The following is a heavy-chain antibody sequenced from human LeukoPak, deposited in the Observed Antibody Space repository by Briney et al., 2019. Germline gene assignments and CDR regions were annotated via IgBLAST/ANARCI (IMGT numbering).Heavy chain of an antibody. CDR1: GFTFSSYA. CDR2: ISGSGGST. V-gene: IGHV3-23*01. Sequence: PGGSLRLSCAASGFTFSSYAMSWVRQAPGKGLEWVSAISGSGGSTYYADSVKGRFTISRDNSKSTLFLQMNSLGAEDTAVYYCAKDPRVGSRVATPCHWGQGTLVTVSS. D-gene: IGHD5-24*01. J-gene: IGHJ4*02. CDR3: AKDPRVGSRVATPCH.